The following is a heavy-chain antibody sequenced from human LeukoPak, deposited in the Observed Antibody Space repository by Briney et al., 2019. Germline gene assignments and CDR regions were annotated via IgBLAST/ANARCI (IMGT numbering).Heavy chain of an antibody. D-gene: IGHD6-19*01. CDR3: ARDRDSSGWYEGFDY. J-gene: IGHJ4*02. CDR1: GFTFSSSA. V-gene: IGHV3-30-3*01. Sequence: GRSLRLSCAASGFTFSSSAMHWVRQAPDKGLEWEAVISYDGSNKYYADSVKGRFTISRDNSENTLYLQMNSLRADDTAVYYCARDRDSSGWYEGFDYSGQGTLVTVSS. CDR2: ISYDGSNK.